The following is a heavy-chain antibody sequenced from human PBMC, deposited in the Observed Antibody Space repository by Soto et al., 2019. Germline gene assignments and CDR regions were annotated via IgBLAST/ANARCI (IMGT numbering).Heavy chain of an antibody. J-gene: IGHJ3*02. V-gene: IGHV4-34*01. D-gene: IGHD2-2*01. CDR1: GGSFSGYY. CDR3: ARDLAFFVVVPAAKDYAFDI. Sequence: SETLSLTCAVYGGSFSGYYWSWIRQPPGKGLEWIGEINHSGSTNYNPSLKSRVTISVDTSKNQFSLKLSSVTAADTAVYYCARDLAFFVVVPAAKDYAFDIWGQGTMVTVSS. CDR2: INHSGST.